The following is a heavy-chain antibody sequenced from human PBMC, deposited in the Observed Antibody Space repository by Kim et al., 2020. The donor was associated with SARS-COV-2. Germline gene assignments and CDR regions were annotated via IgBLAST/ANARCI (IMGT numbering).Heavy chain of an antibody. Sequence: YSPALRSRLTISVDTSKNQFSLRLTYVTATDTAVYYCAKYDSGGQSLESWGQGTLVTVSS. CDR3: AKYDSGGQSLES. V-gene: IGHV4-4*09. D-gene: IGHD3-22*01. J-gene: IGHJ4*02.